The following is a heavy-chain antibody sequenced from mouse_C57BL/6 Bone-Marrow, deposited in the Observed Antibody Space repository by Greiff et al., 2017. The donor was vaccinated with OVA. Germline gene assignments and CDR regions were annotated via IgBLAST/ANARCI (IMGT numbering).Heavy chain of an antibody. CDR3: VSLSLLRSYYAMDY. J-gene: IGHJ4*01. CDR1: GFSFNTYA. V-gene: IGHV10-1*01. D-gene: IGHD1-2*01. CDR2: IRSKSNNYAT. Sequence: EVQVVESGGGLVQPKGSLKLSCAASGFSFNTYAMNWVRQAPGKGLEWVARIRSKSNNYATYYADSVKDRFTISRDDSESMLYLQMNNLKTEDTAMYYCVSLSLLRSYYAMDYWGQGTSVTVSS.